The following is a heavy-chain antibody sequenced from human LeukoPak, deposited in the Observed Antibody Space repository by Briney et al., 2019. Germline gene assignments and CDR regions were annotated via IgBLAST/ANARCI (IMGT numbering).Heavy chain of an antibody. Sequence: SETLSLTCAVYGGSFSGYYWSWIRQPPGKGLEWIGEINHSGSTNYNPSLKSRVTISVDTSKNQFSLKLSSVTAADTAVYYCARGPYYYDSSGDSSGYYYPEYFQHWGQGTLVTVSS. CDR1: GGSFSGYY. D-gene: IGHD3-22*01. V-gene: IGHV4-34*01. CDR2: INHSGST. J-gene: IGHJ1*01. CDR3: ARGPYYYDSSGDSSGYYYPEYFQH.